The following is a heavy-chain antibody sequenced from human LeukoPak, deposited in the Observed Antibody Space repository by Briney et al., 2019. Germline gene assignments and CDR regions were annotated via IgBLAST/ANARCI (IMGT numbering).Heavy chain of an antibody. CDR1: GYRFTSYC. J-gene: IGHJ4*02. V-gene: IGHV5-10-1*01. Sequence: DSLKTSCQRSGYRFTSYCNTWVSKMPRKGQERMGRIDPGDSYTNYSPSFQGHVTISVDKSINTAYLQWSSLKASDTAMYYCASDRSSKWYFDYWGPGTLVTVSS. CDR2: IDPGDSYT. CDR3: ASDRSSKWYFDY. D-gene: IGHD2-15*01.